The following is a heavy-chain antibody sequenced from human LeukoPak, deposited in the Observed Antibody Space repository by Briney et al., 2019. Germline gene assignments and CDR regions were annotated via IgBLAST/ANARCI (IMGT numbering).Heavy chain of an antibody. Sequence: GGSLRLSCAASGFTFSSYSMNWVRQAPGKGLEWVSSISSSSSYIYYADSVKGRFTISRDDAKNSLYLQMNSLRAEDTAVYYCARDQYYYDSSGYYSAPGGWGQGTLVTVSS. V-gene: IGHV3-21*01. CDR3: ARDQYYYDSSGYYSAPGG. D-gene: IGHD3-22*01. J-gene: IGHJ4*02. CDR1: GFTFSSYS. CDR2: ISSSSSYI.